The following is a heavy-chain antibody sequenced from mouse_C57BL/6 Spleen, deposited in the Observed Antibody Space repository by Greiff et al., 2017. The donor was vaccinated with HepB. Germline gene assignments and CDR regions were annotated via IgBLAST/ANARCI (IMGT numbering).Heavy chain of an antibody. CDR3: AHTSYWYFDV. J-gene: IGHJ1*03. CDR2: ISYDGSN. CDR1: GYSITSGYY. Sequence: EVQLQQSGPGLVKPSQSLSLTCSVTGYSITSGYYWNWIRQFPGNKLEWMGYISYDGSNNYNPSLKNRISITRDTSKNQFFLKLNSVTTEDTATYYCAHTSYWYFDVWGTGTTVTVSS. V-gene: IGHV3-6*01.